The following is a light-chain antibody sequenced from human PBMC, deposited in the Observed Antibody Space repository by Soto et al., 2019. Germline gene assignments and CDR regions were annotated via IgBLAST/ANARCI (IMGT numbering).Light chain of an antibody. CDR2: LGS. Sequence: EIVMTQSPLSLSVTPGEPASISCRSSQSLLHSNGTNYFDWYLQKPGQSPQLLIYLGSNRASGVPERFSGSGSGTDFTLRISTVEAEDVWVYYCMQALQNPITFGQGTRLEIK. J-gene: IGKJ5*01. CDR1: QSLLHSNGTNY. CDR3: MQALQNPIT. V-gene: IGKV2-28*01.